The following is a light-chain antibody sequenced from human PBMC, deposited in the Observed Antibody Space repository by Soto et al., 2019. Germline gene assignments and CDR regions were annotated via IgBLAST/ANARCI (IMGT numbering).Light chain of an antibody. Sequence: EIVLTQSPGTLSLSPGERATLSCRASQSVSSSYVAWYQQKPGQAPRLLLYGASGRATGIPDRFSGSVSGTDFTLTISRLEPEDFAVYYCQPYASSLSFGRGTNVEIK. CDR1: QSVSSSY. V-gene: IGKV3-20*01. CDR2: GAS. CDR3: QPYASSLS. J-gene: IGKJ4*01.